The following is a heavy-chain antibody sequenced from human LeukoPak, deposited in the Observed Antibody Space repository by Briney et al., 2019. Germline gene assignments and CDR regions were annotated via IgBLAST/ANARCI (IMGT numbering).Heavy chain of an antibody. CDR2: IYYSGST. CDR1: GGSISSYY. Sequence: SETLSLTCAVSGGSISSYYWSWIRQPPGKGLEWIGHIYYSGSTNYNPSLKSRVTISVDTSKNQFSLKLSSVTAADTAVYYCARGRTAVAGPGAFDIWGQGQWSPSLQ. V-gene: IGHV4-59*01. J-gene: IGHJ3*02. D-gene: IGHD6-19*01. CDR3: ARGRTAVAGPGAFDI.